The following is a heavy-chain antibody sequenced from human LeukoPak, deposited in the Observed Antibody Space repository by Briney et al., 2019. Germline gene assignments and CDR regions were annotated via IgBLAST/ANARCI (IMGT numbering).Heavy chain of an antibody. J-gene: IGHJ3*02. D-gene: IGHD2-21*02. CDR1: GGSVTNSSGYY. V-gene: IGHV4-39*01. Sequence: NTSETLSLTCSVSGGSVTNSSGYYWAWIRQPPGKGLEWIGSFYYRGNTYYNLSLKSRLTISVGTSKNQFSLKMSSVTATDTAIYYCARRRGDPGAFDIWGQGTQVTVSS. CDR3: ARRRGDPGAFDI. CDR2: FYYRGNT.